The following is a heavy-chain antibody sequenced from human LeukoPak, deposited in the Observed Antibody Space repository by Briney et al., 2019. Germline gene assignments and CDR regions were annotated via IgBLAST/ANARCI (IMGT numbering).Heavy chain of an antibody. J-gene: IGHJ4*02. CDR1: GYTFTSYY. V-gene: IGHV1-69*06. Sequence: VASVKVSCKASGYTFTSYYMHWARQAPGQGLEWMGGIIPIFGTANYAQKFQGRVTITADKSTSTAYMELSSLRSEDTAVYYCARGGIHSWNFDYWGQGTLVTVSS. CDR2: IIPIFGTA. D-gene: IGHD1-26*01. CDR3: ARGGIHSWNFDY.